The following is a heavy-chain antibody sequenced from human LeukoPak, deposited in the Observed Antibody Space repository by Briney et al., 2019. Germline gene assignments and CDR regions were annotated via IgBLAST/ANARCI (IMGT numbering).Heavy chain of an antibody. CDR2: IWSDGTNK. Sequence: GGSLRLSCAGSGFTISSHGMHWVRQAPGKGLEWVAVIWSDGTNKYYADSVKGRFTISRDNAKNTVHLQMNSLRAEDTAVYYCARDRAVDAFDVWGQGTIVTVSS. J-gene: IGHJ3*01. CDR3: ARDRAVDAFDV. V-gene: IGHV3-33*01. CDR1: GFTISSHG.